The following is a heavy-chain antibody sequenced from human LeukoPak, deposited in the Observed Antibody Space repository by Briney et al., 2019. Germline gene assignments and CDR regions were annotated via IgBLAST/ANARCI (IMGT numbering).Heavy chain of an antibody. V-gene: IGHV3-30-3*01. Sequence: PGGSLRLSCAASGFTFSSYAMHWVRQAPGKGLEWVAVISYDGSNKYYADSVKGRFTISRDNSKNTLYLQMNSLRAEDTAVYYCARDLYSDQLLYQLNQDRYFDYWGQGTLVTVSS. D-gene: IGHD2-2*02. J-gene: IGHJ4*02. CDR3: ARDLYSDQLLYQLNQDRYFDY. CDR2: ISYDGSNK. CDR1: GFTFSSYA.